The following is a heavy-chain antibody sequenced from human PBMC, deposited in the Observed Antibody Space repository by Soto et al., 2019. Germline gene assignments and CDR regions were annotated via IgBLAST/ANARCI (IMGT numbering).Heavy chain of an antibody. CDR2: IYYSGST. CDR1: GGSISSYY. CDR3: ARLAIVATNTWFDP. D-gene: IGHD5-12*01. J-gene: IGHJ5*02. Sequence: SETLSLTCTVSGGSISSYYWSWIRQPPGKGLEWIGYIYYSGSTNYNPSLKSRVTISVDTSKNQFSLKLSSVTAADTAVYYCARLAIVATNTWFDPWGQETLVTVSS. V-gene: IGHV4-59*08.